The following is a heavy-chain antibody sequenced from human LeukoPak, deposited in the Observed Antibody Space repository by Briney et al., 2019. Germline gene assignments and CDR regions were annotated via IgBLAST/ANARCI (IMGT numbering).Heavy chain of an antibody. Sequence: PGGSLRLSCAASGFTFSSHAMSWVRQAPGKGLEWVSAISGSGGSTYYADSVKGRFTISRDNSKNTLYLQMNSLRAEDTAVYYCAKDVIYGGNSKDGDYYFDYWGQGTLVTVSS. CDR2: ISGSGGST. V-gene: IGHV3-23*01. CDR1: GFTFSSHA. CDR3: AKDVIYGGNSKDGDYYFDY. D-gene: IGHD4-17*01. J-gene: IGHJ4*02.